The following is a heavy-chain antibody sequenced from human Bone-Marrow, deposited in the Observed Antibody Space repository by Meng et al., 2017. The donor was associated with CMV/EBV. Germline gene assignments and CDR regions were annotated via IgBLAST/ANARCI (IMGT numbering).Heavy chain of an antibody. Sequence: YTFTGFDMHWVRQAPGQGLEWMGWINPNSGGTNYAQKFQGRVTMTRDTSISTAYMELSRLRSDDTAVYYCARGGWFGELYGDYYFDYWGQGTLVTVSS. CDR2: INPNSGGT. CDR1: YTFTGFD. D-gene: IGHD3-10*01. V-gene: IGHV1-2*02. J-gene: IGHJ4*02. CDR3: ARGGWFGELYGDYYFDY.